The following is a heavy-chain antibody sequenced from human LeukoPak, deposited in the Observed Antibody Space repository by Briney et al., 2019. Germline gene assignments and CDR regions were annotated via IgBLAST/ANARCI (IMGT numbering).Heavy chain of an antibody. V-gene: IGHV4-39*07. J-gene: IGHJ4*02. D-gene: IGHD2-15*01. CDR3: ASVVAAEFSFDY. CDR2: IHYSGFT. CDR1: GGSISSNSYQ. Sequence: SETLSLTCTVSGGSISSNSYQWGWIRQPPGKGLEWIGNIHYSGFTHYSPSLMSRVTISVDTSKNQFSLKLSSVTAADTAVYYCASVVAAEFSFDYWGQGTLVTVSS.